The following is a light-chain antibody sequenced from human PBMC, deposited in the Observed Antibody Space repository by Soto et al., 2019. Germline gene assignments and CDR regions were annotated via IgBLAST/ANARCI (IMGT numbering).Light chain of an antibody. V-gene: IGLV1-47*01. CDR3: AAWDNSLRGVI. CDR2: RNN. CDR1: SSNIGYSY. Sequence: QSVVTQPPSASGTPGQRVTISCSGGSSNIGYSYVYWYQQVPGTAPKLLIQRNNQRPSGVPDRFSGSKSGTSASLAISGLRSEDEADYFCAAWDNSLRGVIFGGGTKLTVL. J-gene: IGLJ2*01.